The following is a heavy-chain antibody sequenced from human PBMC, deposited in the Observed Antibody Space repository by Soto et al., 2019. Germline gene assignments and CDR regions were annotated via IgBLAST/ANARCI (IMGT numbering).Heavy chain of an antibody. CDR1: GFSLSTNEVG. Sequence: KSGPTLVNPTQTLTLTCTFSGFSLSTNEVGVGWIRQPPGKALEWLALIYWNDDARYSPSLKNRLTITKDNSKNQVVLTMTNMDPVDTATYYCIYDGKLGYTGYDRFDFWGQGTLVTVSS. J-gene: IGHJ4*02. CDR2: IYWNDDA. D-gene: IGHD5-12*01. CDR3: IYDGKLGYTGYDRFDF. V-gene: IGHV2-5*01.